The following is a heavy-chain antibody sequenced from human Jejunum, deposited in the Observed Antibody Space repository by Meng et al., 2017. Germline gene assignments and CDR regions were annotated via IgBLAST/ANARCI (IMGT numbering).Heavy chain of an antibody. CDR3: AKSSSTSYNAEFDF. D-gene: IGHD2-2*01. CDR2: IVGDVGGGRT. CDR1: GFSFGDYA. Sequence: EGKLVESGGGLVQPGRSLRLSCEGSGFSFGDYAMHWVRQAPGKGLEWVSGIVGDVGGGRTFYPESVKGRFTISRDNSENMVYLYMNNLRAEDTALYYCAKSSSTSYNAEFDFWGRGTLVTVSS. J-gene: IGHJ4*02. V-gene: IGHV3-23*04.